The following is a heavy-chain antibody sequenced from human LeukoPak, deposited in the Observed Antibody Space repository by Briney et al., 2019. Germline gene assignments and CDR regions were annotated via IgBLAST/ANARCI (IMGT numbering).Heavy chain of an antibody. J-gene: IGHJ4*02. Sequence: ASVKVSCKTSGYTFTSYHIHWVRQAPGQGLEWMGIIDPGYTATTYAQKFQGRLTMTTDTSTSAVYMELNSLRSEDTAVYYCTRDGGNWGDSEYWGQGTLVTVSS. V-gene: IGHV1-46*01. D-gene: IGHD7-27*01. CDR1: GYTFTSYH. CDR2: IDPGYTAT. CDR3: TRDGGNWGDSEY.